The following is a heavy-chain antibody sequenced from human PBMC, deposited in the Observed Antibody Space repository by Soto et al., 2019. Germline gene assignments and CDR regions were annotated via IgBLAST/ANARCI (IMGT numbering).Heavy chain of an antibody. CDR3: AREGYYGSSSY. CDR2: INHSGST. J-gene: IGHJ4*02. CDR1: GGSFSGYY. Sequence: SETLSLTCAVYGGSFSGYYWSWIRQPPGKGLEWIGEINHSGSTNYNPSLKSRVTISVDTSKNQFSLKLSSVTAADTAVYYCAREGYYGSSSYWGQGTLVTVSS. V-gene: IGHV4-34*01. D-gene: IGHD3-10*01.